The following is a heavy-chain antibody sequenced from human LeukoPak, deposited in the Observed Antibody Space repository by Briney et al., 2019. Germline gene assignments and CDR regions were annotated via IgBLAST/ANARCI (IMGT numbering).Heavy chain of an antibody. J-gene: IGHJ6*03. CDR1: GFTFSTFA. CDR2: IKQDGSEK. CDR3: ARCPSIAQYYYYYYYMDV. D-gene: IGHD6-6*01. V-gene: IGHV3-7*01. Sequence: PGGSLRLSCAASGFTFSTFAMIWVRQAPGKGLEWVANIKQDGSEKYYVDSVKGRFTISRDNAKNSLYLQMNSLRAEDTAVYYCARCPSIAQYYYYYYYMDVWGKGTTVTVSS.